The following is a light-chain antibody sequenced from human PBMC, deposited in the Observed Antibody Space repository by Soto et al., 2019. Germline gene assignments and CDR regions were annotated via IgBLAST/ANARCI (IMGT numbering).Light chain of an antibody. CDR1: NSNIGAGYD. CDR2: NNS. CDR3: QSFDSNSVL. V-gene: IGLV1-40*01. J-gene: IGLJ2*01. Sequence: QSVLTQPPSVSGAPGQRVTISCTGSNSNIGAGYDVHWYRKLPGTAPKLLISNNSNRPSGVPDRFSGSKSGASASLAISGLQAEDEADYYCQSFDSNSVLFGGGTKVTVL.